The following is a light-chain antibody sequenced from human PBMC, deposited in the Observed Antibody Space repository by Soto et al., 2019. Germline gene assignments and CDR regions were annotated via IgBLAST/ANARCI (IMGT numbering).Light chain of an antibody. J-gene: IGLJ3*02. CDR2: EVS. V-gene: IGLV2-14*01. Sequence: QSALTQPASVSGSPGQSISISCTGTSRDVGGYNYVSWYQQHPGKAPKLLIYEVSNRPSGVSNRFSGSKSANTASLTISGLPAEDEADYYCYSYTNNNTPMFGGGTQLTVL. CDR3: YSYTNNNTPM. CDR1: SRDVGGYNY.